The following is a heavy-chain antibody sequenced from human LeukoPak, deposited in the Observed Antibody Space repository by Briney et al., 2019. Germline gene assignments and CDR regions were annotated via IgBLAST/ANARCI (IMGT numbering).Heavy chain of an antibody. CDR2: MNPNNDYT. CDR3: ARDQAGYDSSGYYYNFDY. J-gene: IGHJ4*02. V-gene: IGHV1-8*01. CDR1: GYTFTSYD. D-gene: IGHD3-22*01. Sequence: GASVKVSCKASGYTFTSYDINWVRQAPGQGLEWMGWMNPNNDYTGYAQKFQGRVTMTRNTSISTAYMELSSLRSEDTAVYYCARDQAGYDSSGYYYNFDYWGQGTLVTVSS.